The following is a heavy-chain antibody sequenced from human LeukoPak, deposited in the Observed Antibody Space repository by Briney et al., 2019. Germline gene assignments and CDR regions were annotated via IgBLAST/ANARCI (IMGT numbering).Heavy chain of an antibody. CDR1: GGSISSGSYY. CDR3: ARAGGYDFWSGDHLDY. V-gene: IGHV4-61*02. CDR2: IYTSGST. D-gene: IGHD3-3*01. Sequence: SQTLSLTCTVSGGSISSGSYYWNWIRQPAGKGLEWIGRIYTSGSTNYNPSLKSRITISVDTSKDQFSLQLSSVTAADTAVYYCARAGGYDFWSGDHLDYWGQGTLVTVSS. J-gene: IGHJ4*02.